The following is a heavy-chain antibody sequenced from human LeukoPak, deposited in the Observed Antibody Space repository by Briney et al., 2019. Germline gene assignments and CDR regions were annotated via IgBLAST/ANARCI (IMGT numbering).Heavy chain of an antibody. J-gene: IGHJ6*04. D-gene: IGHD3-10*01. CDR3: ARNRPDYYGSGSSILTFGSYYYYGMDV. CDR2: IIPIFVTA. V-gene: IGHV1-69*06. Sequence: GASVKVSCKASGGTFSSYAISWVRQAPGQGLEWMGGIIPIFVTANYAQKFQGRVTITADKSTSTAYMELSSLRSEDTAVYYCARNRPDYYGSGSSILTFGSYYYYGMDVWGKGTTVTVSS. CDR1: GGTFSSYA.